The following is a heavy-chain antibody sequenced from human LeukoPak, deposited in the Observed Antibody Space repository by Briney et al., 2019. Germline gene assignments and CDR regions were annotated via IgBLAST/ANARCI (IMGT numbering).Heavy chain of an antibody. D-gene: IGHD3-22*01. Sequence: ASVRLSCEVSGYTFTSYGISWVPRAPGQGLEWMGCISVYNGNTNYTQKLQGRVTMTTDTSTITAYMELRSLRSDDTAVYYCARESVDYYYTQRYYFDFWGQGTLVSVSS. V-gene: IGHV1-18*01. CDR2: ISVYNGNT. J-gene: IGHJ4*02. CDR1: GYTFTSYG. CDR3: ARESVDYYYTQRYYFDF.